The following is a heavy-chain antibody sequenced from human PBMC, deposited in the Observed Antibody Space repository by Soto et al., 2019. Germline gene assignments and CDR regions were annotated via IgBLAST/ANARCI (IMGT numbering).Heavy chain of an antibody. CDR1: GYTFTSHD. V-gene: IGHV1-8*01. CDR2: MNPNSGNT. Sequence: QVQLVQSGAEVKKSGASVKVSCKASGYTFTSHDINWVRQATAQGLEWMGWMNPNSGNTGYAQKFQGRVTMTRNTTISTAYMELSSLRSEDTAVYYCARWDYGDYARFDYWGQGTLVTVSS. D-gene: IGHD4-17*01. CDR3: ARWDYGDYARFDY. J-gene: IGHJ4*02.